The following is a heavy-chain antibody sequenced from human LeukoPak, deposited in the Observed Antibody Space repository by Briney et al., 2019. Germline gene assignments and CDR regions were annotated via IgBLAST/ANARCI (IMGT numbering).Heavy chain of an antibody. CDR2: ISSSSSTI. CDR1: GFTFSSYS. Sequence: GGSLRLSCAASGFTFSSYSMNWVRQAPGKGLEWVSYISSSSSTIYYADSVKGRFTISRDNAKNSLYLQMNSLRAEDTAVYYCARDPSDFWSGYYNRYFDYWGQGTLVTVSS. V-gene: IGHV3-48*01. CDR3: ARDPSDFWSGYYNRYFDY. J-gene: IGHJ4*02. D-gene: IGHD3-3*01.